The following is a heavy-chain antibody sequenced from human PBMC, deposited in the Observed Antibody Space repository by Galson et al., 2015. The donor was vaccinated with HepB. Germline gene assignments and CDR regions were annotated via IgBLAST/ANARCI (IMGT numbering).Heavy chain of an antibody. D-gene: IGHD1-26*01. J-gene: IGHJ4*02. V-gene: IGHV3-30*18. CDR1: GFTFSSYG. Sequence: SLRLSCAASGFTFSSYGMHWVRQAPGKGLEWVAVISYDGSNKYYADSVKGRFTISRDNSKNTLYLQMNSLRAEDTAVYYCAKVFSPYVGATSLMYFDYWGQGTLVTVSS. CDR2: ISYDGSNK. CDR3: AKVFSPYVGATSLMYFDY.